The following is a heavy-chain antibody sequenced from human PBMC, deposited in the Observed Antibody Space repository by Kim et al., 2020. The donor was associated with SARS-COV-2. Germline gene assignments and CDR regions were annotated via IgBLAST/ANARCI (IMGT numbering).Heavy chain of an antibody. CDR2: ISSSSSTI. CDR1: GFTFSSYS. CDR3: VRDLPGVIAARAGYYYYGMDV. D-gene: IGHD6-6*01. J-gene: IGHJ6*02. V-gene: IGHV3-48*02. Sequence: GGSLRLSCAASGFTFSSYSMNWVRQAPGKGLEWVSYISSSSSTIYYADSVKGRFTISRDNAKNSLYLQMNSLRDEDTAVYYCVRDLPGVIAARAGYYYYGMDVWGQGTTVTVSS.